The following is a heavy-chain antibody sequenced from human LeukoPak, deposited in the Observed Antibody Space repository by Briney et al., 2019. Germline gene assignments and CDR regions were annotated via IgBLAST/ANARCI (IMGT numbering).Heavy chain of an antibody. CDR2: IYYSGST. CDR3: AVSQSIYYYYYMDV. J-gene: IGHJ6*03. D-gene: IGHD5/OR15-5a*01. CDR1: GGSISSSSYY. Sequence: SETLSLTCTVSGGSISSSSYYWGWIRQPPGKGLEWIGSIYYSGSTYYNPSLKSRVTISVDTSKNQFSLKLSSVTAADTAVYYCAVSQSIYYYYYMDVWGKGTTVTVSS. V-gene: IGHV4-39*01.